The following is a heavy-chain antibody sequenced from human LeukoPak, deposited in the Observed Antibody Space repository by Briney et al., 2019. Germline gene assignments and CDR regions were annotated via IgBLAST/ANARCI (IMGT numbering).Heavy chain of an antibody. Sequence: ASVKVSCKASGYIFTSYGISWVRQAPGQGLEWMGWISAYNGNTNYAQKLQGRVTMATDTSTSTAYMELRSLRSDDTAVYYCATGYRGRGIDYWGRGTLVTVSS. CDR3: ATGYRGRGIDY. V-gene: IGHV1-18*01. CDR2: ISAYNGNT. D-gene: IGHD3-16*01. CDR1: GYIFTSYG. J-gene: IGHJ4*02.